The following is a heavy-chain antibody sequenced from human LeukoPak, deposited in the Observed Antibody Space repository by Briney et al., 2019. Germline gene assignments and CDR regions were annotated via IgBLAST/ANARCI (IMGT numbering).Heavy chain of an antibody. Sequence: GRSLRLSCAASGFTFSSYGMHWVRQAPGKGLEWVAVIWYDGSNKYYADSVKGRFTISRDNSKNTLYLQMNSLRAEDTAVYYCARDRRPRTSSSWYFDYWGQGTLVTVSS. CDR3: ARDRRPRTSSSWYFDY. CDR2: IWYDGSNK. V-gene: IGHV3-33*01. J-gene: IGHJ4*02. D-gene: IGHD6-13*01. CDR1: GFTFSSYG.